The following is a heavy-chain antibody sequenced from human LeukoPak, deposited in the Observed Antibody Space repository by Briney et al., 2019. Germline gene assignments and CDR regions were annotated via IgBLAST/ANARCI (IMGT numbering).Heavy chain of an antibody. CDR2: INSDGSST. D-gene: IGHD6-19*01. V-gene: IGHV3-74*01. CDR3: AREEAVAGTSLGY. J-gene: IGHJ4*02. Sequence: WGSLRLSCAASGFTFSSYWMHWVRQAPGKGLVWVSRINSDGSSTTYADSVKGRFTISRDNAKNTLYLQMNSLRAEDTAVYHCAREEAVAGTSLGYWGQGTLVTVSS. CDR1: GFTFSSYW.